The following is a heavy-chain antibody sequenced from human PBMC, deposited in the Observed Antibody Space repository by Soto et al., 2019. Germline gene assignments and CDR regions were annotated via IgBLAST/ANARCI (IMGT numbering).Heavy chain of an antibody. J-gene: IGHJ6*02. CDR1: GYTFTNYG. CDR3: AREGQAPYYYYGMDV. V-gene: IGHV1-18*01. CDR2: ISGYNGNT. Sequence: QVQVVQSGDEVKKPGASVKVSCKASGYTFTNYGFSWVRQAPGQGLEWMGWISGYNGNTKYAEKFQGRVTMTTDTYTSTAHMELRSLRSDDTAMYYCAREGQAPYYYYGMDVWGQGTAVTVSS.